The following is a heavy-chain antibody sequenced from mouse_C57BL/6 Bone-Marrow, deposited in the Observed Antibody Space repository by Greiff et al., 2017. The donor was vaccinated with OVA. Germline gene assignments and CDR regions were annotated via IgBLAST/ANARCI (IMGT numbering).Heavy chain of an antibody. V-gene: IGHV2-3*01. CDR2: IWGDGST. CDR3: AKPKSSFGGYYVWFAY. D-gene: IGHD2-3*01. CDR1: GFSLTSYG. Sequence: VQLKQSGPGLVAPSQSLSITCTVSGFSLTSYGVSWVRQPPGKGLEWLGVIWGDGSTNYHSALISRLSISKDNSKSQVFIKLNSLQTEETATYYCAKPKSSFGGYYVWFAYWGQGTLVTVSA. J-gene: IGHJ3*01.